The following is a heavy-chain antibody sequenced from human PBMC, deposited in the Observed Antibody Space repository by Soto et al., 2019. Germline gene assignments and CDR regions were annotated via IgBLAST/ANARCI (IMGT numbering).Heavy chain of an antibody. CDR1: GYSFTSYW. CDR3: ARQWGGYYDSSGYYGFDAFDI. D-gene: IGHD3-22*01. J-gene: IGHJ3*02. V-gene: IGHV5-51*01. Sequence: GESLKISCKGSGYSFTSYWIGWVRQMPGKGLEWMGIIYPGDSDTRYSPSFQGQVTISADKSISTACLQWSSLKASDTAMYYCARQWGGYYDSSGYYGFDAFDIWGQGTMVTVSS. CDR2: IYPGDSDT.